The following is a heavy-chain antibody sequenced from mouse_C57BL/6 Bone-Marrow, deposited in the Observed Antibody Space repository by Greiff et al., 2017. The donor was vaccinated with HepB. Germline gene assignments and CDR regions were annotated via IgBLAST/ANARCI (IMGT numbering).Heavy chain of an antibody. CDR2: IWSGGST. CDR1: GFSLTSYG. J-gene: IGHJ1*03. Sequence: QVQLKQSGPGLVQPSQSLSITCTVSGFSLTSYGVHWVRQSPGKGLEWLGVIWSGGSTDYNAAFISRLSISKDNSKSQVFFKMNSLQADDTAIYYCASHYYGSDWYFDVWGTGTTVTVSS. CDR3: ASHYYGSDWYFDV. V-gene: IGHV2-2*01. D-gene: IGHD1-1*01.